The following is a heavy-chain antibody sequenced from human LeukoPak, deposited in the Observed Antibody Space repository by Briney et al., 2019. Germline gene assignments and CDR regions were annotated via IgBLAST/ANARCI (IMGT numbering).Heavy chain of an antibody. Sequence: GGSLRLSCAASGFTFSSYGMHWVRQAPGKGLEWVAVISYDGSNKYYADSVKGRFTISRDNSKNTLYLQMNSLRAEDTAVYYCAKPPRRYCSSTSCPYGMDVWGQGTTVTVSS. CDR1: GFTFSSYG. CDR2: ISYDGSNK. CDR3: AKPPRRYCSSTSCPYGMDV. D-gene: IGHD2-2*01. J-gene: IGHJ6*02. V-gene: IGHV3-30*18.